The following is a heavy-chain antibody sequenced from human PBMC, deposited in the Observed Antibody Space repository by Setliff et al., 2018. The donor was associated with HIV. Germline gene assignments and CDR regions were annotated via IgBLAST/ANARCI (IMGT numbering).Heavy chain of an antibody. D-gene: IGHD1-1*01. CDR3: ARGGDGYNPGGGTFDH. J-gene: IGHJ4*02. CDR1: GVSINSGNSY. V-gene: IGHV4-61*02. Sequence: SETLSLPCTVSGVSINSGNSYWGWIRQPAGKRLEWIGRIDSSGNTKYNPSLKGRVTISADTSKNQFSLRLKSVTAAETAVYYCARGGDGYNPGGGTFDHWGQGTLVTVSS. CDR2: IDSSGNT.